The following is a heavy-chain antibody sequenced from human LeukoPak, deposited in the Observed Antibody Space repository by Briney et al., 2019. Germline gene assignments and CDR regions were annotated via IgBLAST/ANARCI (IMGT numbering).Heavy chain of an antibody. J-gene: IGHJ2*01. CDR2: ISGDDGST. Sequence: GGSLRLSCAASGFTFDDYAMHCVRQAPGKGLEWVSLISGDDGSTYYADSVKGRFTISRDNSKNSLYLQMNSLRNEDTALYYCAKAASRWASFGYFDLWGRGTLVTVSS. V-gene: IGHV3-43*02. D-gene: IGHD6-13*01. CDR1: GFTFDDYA. CDR3: AKAASRWASFGYFDL.